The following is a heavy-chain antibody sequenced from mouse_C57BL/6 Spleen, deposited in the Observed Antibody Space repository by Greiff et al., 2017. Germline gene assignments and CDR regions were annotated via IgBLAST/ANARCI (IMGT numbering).Heavy chain of an antibody. CDR2: IYPSDSET. J-gene: IGHJ1*03. CDR1: GYTFTSYW. CDR3: ARIYYSNYGYFDV. D-gene: IGHD2-5*01. V-gene: IGHV1-61*01. Sequence: QVQLQQPGAELVRPGSSVKLSCKASGYTFTSYWMDWVKQRPGHGLEWIGNIYPSDSETHYNQKFKDKATLTVDKSSSTAYMQLSSLTSEDSAVYYCARIYYSNYGYFDVWGTGTTVTVSS.